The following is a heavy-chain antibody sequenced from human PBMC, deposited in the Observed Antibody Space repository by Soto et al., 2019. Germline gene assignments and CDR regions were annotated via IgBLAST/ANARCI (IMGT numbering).Heavy chain of an antibody. Sequence: GGSLRLSCAASGFTFSSYAMSWVRQAPGKGLEWVSAISGSGGSTYYADSVKGRFTISRDNSKNTLYLQMNSLRAEDTAVYYCARGVWGRGYDFGGVRPFDYWGQGTLVTVSS. CDR3: ARGVWGRGYDFGGVRPFDY. D-gene: IGHD3-3*01. V-gene: IGHV3-23*01. CDR1: GFTFSSYA. J-gene: IGHJ4*02. CDR2: ISGSGGST.